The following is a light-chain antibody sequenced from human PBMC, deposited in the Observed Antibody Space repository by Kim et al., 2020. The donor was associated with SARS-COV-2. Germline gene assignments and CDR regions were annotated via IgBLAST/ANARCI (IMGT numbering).Light chain of an antibody. CDR1: QGISNS. Sequence: APVGDRVTITGRASQGISNSLAWYQQKPGNVPKVLIYDASTLHSGVPSRFSGSGSGTDFTLTISSLQPEDVATYYCQKYNAAPWTFGQGTKVDIK. J-gene: IGKJ1*01. CDR2: DAS. CDR3: QKYNAAPWT. V-gene: IGKV1-27*01.